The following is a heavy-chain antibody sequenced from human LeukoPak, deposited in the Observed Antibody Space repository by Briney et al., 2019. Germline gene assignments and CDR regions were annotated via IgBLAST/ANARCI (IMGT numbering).Heavy chain of an antibody. D-gene: IGHD3-3*01. J-gene: IGHJ5*02. CDR3: ARHVGNYYTNYYFVP. Sequence: PPETLSLTRTVSGATFTHYYRSWIRQPPGKGLEWIGFIYYSGNTDYNPSLKSRVTISVDSSKSQFSLQLSSVTAADTAVYYCARHVGNYYTNYYFVPWREGSLVTVSS. CDR1: GATFTHYY. V-gene: IGHV4-59*08. CDR2: IYYSGNT.